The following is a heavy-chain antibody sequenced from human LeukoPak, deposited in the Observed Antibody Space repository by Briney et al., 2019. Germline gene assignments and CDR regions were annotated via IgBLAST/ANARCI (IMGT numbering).Heavy chain of an antibody. CDR1: GFTFSSYG. CDR2: IRYDGSNK. V-gene: IGHV3-30*02. Sequence: GGSLRLSCAASGFTFSSYGMHWVRQAPGKGLEWVAFIRYDGSNKYYADSVKGRFTISRDNAKNSLYLQMNSLRAEDTAVYYCARGETSDTRHLDYWGQGTLVTVSS. CDR3: ARGETSDTRHLDY. D-gene: IGHD1-1*01. J-gene: IGHJ4*02.